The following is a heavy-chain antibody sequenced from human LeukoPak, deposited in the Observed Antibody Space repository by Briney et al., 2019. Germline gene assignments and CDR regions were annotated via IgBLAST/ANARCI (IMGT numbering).Heavy chain of an antibody. Sequence: GESLKISCKGSGYRFTSYWISWVRQMPGKGLEWMGRIDPSDSYTNYSPSFQGHVTISADKSISTAYLQWSSLKASDTAMYYCARHGAGTSVMGLRAFDIWGQGTMVTVSS. CDR1: GYRFTSYW. CDR2: IDPSDSYT. CDR3: ARHGAGTSVMGLRAFDI. D-gene: IGHD1-1*01. J-gene: IGHJ3*02. V-gene: IGHV5-10-1*01.